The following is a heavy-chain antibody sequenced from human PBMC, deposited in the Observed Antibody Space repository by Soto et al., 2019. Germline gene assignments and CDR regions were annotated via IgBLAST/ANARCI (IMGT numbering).Heavy chain of an antibody. CDR3: AKDSPYYTTSPFYFDS. CDR1: GFDFNKYA. J-gene: IGHJ4*02. Sequence: GGSLRLSCAAFGFDFNKYAMTWVRQAPGKGLRWVSSITSNGDSTYYADSVKGRFTTSRDNSKNTLYLQMNSLRADDTAVFYCAKDSPYYTTSPFYFDSWGQGTLVTVSS. V-gene: IGHV3-23*01. D-gene: IGHD3-3*01. CDR2: ITSNGDST.